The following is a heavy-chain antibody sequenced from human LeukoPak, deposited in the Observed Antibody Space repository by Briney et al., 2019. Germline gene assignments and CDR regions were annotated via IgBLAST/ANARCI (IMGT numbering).Heavy chain of an antibody. V-gene: IGHV3-7*01. CDR3: ARDAGGLGGGYYFDY. J-gene: IGHJ4*02. Sequence: GGSLRLSCAASGFTFSSYWMSWVRQAPGKGLEWVANIKQDGSEKYYVDSVKGRFTISRDNAKNSLYLQMNSLRAEDTAVYYCARDAGGLGGGYYFDYWGQGTLVTVSS. CDR1: GFTFSSYW. D-gene: IGHD3-16*01. CDR2: IKQDGSEK.